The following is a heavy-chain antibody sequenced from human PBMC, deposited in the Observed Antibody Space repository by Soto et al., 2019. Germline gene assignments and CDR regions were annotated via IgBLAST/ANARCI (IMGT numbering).Heavy chain of an antibody. Sequence: GGSLRLSCAASGFTFSSYAMTWVRQAPGKGLEWVSLITDNGGSTYYADSVKGRFTISRDNTKNTLFLQMNSLRAEDTAVYYCAKERATTTAFDYWGQGXLVTVYS. D-gene: IGHD4-17*01. CDR1: GFTFSSYA. CDR2: ITDNGGST. J-gene: IGHJ4*02. CDR3: AKERATTTAFDY. V-gene: IGHV3-23*01.